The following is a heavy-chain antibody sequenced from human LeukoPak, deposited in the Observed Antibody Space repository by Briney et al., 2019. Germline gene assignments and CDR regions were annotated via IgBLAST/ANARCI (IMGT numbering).Heavy chain of an antibody. CDR2: IYRGDSDT. D-gene: IGHD6-13*01. CDR1: GYSFTSYW. J-gene: IGHJ6*02. CDR3: ARTSGYSSSWFAAPNYYGMDV. V-gene: IGHV5-51*01. Sequence: GESLKICCKCSGYSFTSYWISWVRQMPGKGLECMGIIYRGDSDTRYSPSFPGHVTISADKSISTAYLQWSSLNASDTAMYYCARTSGYSSSWFAAPNYYGMDVWGQGTTVTVSS.